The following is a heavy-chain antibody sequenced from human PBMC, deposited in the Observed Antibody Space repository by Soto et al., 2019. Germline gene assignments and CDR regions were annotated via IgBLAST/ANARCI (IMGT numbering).Heavy chain of an antibody. CDR3: ARSLKTTGGRYYYGMDV. J-gene: IGHJ6*02. CDR2: IDWDDDK. V-gene: IGHV2-70*01. CDR1: GFSLSTSGMC. D-gene: IGHD2-15*01. Sequence: SGPTLVNPTQTLTLTCAFSGFSLSTSGMCVSWIRQPPGKALEWLALIDWDDDKYYSTSLKTRLTISKDTSKNQVVLTMTNMDPVDTATYYCARSLKTTGGRYYYGMDVWGQGTTVTVSS.